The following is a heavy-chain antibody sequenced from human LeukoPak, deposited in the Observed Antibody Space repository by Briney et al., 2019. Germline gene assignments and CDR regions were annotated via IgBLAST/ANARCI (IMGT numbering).Heavy chain of an antibody. V-gene: IGHV4-39*01. Sequence: SETLSLTCTVSGGSISSSSYFWDWIRQPPGRGLEWIGNVYYSKSTYYNPSLRSRVTISIDTSKNQFSLKLSSVTAADTAVYYCARRGSTVVTGFDSWGQGTLVTVSS. J-gene: IGHJ4*02. CDR3: ARRGSTVVTGFDS. CDR1: GGSISSSSYF. CDR2: VYYSKST. D-gene: IGHD4-23*01.